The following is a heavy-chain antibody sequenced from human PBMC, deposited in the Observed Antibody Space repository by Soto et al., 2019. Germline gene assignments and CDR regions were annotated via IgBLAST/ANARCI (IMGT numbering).Heavy chain of an antibody. J-gene: IGHJ4*02. D-gene: IGHD3-10*01. Sequence: EVQLLESGGGLVQPGGSLRLSCAASGFTFSSYAMSWVRQSPGKGLEWVSAISGSGGSTYYAASVKGRFTISRDNSKNTLYLQMNSVRAEDTAVYYCAITEYGSWSYYTDYFDYWGQGTLVTVSS. CDR3: AITEYGSWSYYTDYFDY. CDR1: GFTFSSYA. CDR2: ISGSGGST. V-gene: IGHV3-23*01.